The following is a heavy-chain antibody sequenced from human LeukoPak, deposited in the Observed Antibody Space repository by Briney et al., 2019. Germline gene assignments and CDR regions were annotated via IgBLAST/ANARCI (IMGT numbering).Heavy chain of an antibody. CDR3: AKDRYGDYSFEY. CDR2: ISGSGSDT. D-gene: IGHD4-17*01. V-gene: IGHV3-23*01. J-gene: IGHJ4*02. Sequence: GGCLRLSCAASGFTFSRFAMSWVRQAPGKGLEWVSAISGSGSDTYYADSVEGRFTVSRDNSKNTLYLQMNSLRAEDTALCYCAKDRYGDYSFEYWGQGTLVTVSS. CDR1: GFTFSRFA.